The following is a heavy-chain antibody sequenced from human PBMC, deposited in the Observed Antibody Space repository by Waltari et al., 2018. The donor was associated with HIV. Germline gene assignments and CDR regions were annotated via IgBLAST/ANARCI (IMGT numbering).Heavy chain of an antibody. V-gene: IGHV3-23*01. J-gene: IGHJ4*02. CDR1: GFSFSNYG. Sequence: EVQLLESGGGLVQPGGSLRLSCAASGFSFSNYGMSWVRQAPGRGLEGVSSIGGIGATIYYADSVKGLFTISRDNSRNILYLQMNSLRAEDTALYFCAKLNTGSEDWGQGTLVTVSS. CDR3: AKLNTGSED. CDR2: IGGIGATI. D-gene: IGHD3-10*01.